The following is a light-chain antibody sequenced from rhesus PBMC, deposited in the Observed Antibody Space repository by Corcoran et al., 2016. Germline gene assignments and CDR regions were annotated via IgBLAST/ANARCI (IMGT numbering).Light chain of an antibody. J-gene: IGKJ4*01. CDR2: KAS. Sequence: DIQMTQSPSSLSASVGDRVTITCRASENVNNYLNWYQQKPGKAPKLLIYKASTLQSGVPSRFRGSGSVTDYTFTISSLQPEDVATYYCQHGYGTPLTFGGGTKVEIK. CDR3: QHGYGTPLT. V-gene: IGKV1-74*01. CDR1: ENVNNY.